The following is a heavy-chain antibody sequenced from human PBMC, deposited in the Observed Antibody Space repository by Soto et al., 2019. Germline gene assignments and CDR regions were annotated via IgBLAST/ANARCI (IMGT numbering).Heavy chain of an antibody. D-gene: IGHD3-10*01. J-gene: IGHJ4*02. V-gene: IGHV2-5*02. CDR1: GFSLSTGRVA. CDR2: IYWDNDK. CDR3: AHTLYYGSGSYYPDY. Sequence: QITLKESGPTLVNPTQTLTLTCTFSGFSLSTGRVAVAWIRQPPGKALEWLALIYWDNDKRYSPSLKSRLTITKDTSKNQVVLTMTNMDPVDTATFYCAHTLYYGSGSYYPDYWGQGTLVTVSS.